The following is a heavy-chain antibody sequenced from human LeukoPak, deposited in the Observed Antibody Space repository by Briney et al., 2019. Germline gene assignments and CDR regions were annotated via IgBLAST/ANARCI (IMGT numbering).Heavy chain of an antibody. J-gene: IGHJ3*02. D-gene: IGHD3-22*01. CDR3: ARARNYYDSSGFYYEGDAFDI. CDR2: IYSSGST. Sequence: NSSETLSLTCTVSGGSISSYHWSWIRQPPGKGLESIGYIYSSGSTHYNPSLKSRVTISVDTSKNQFSLKLSSVTAADTAVYYCARARNYYDSSGFYYEGDAFDIWGQGTMVTVSS. CDR1: GGSISSYH. V-gene: IGHV4-59*01.